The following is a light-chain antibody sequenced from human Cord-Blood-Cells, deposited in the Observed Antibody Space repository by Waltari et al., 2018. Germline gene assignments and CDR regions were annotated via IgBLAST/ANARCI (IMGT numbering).Light chain of an antibody. V-gene: IGKV3-15*01. CDR1: QSVSSN. CDR3: QQYNNWFT. Sequence: EIVMTQSPATLSVSPGERATLSCRASQSVSSNLAWYQQKPGQAPRLLIYGASTRATGIPARFSGSGSGTEFTLTISSLQSEDFADYYCQQYNNWFTFGPGTKVDIK. J-gene: IGKJ3*01. CDR2: GAS.